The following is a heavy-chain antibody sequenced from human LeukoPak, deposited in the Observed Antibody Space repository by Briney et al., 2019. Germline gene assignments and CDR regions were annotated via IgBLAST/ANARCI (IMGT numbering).Heavy chain of an antibody. CDR2: IYHSGST. CDR1: GGSISSSNW. J-gene: IGHJ6*02. CDR3: ARPITMVRGVMDV. D-gene: IGHD3-10*01. Sequence: KPSETLSLTCAVSGGSISSSNWWSWVRPPPGKGLEWIGEIYHSGSTNYNPSLKSRVTISVDKSKNQFSLKLSSVTAADTAVYYCARPITMVRGVMDVWGQGTTVTVSS. V-gene: IGHV4-4*02.